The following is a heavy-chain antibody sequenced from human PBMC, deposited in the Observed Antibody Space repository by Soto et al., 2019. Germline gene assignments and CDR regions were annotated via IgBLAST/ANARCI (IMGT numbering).Heavy chain of an antibody. CDR1: GDTFSTYT. CDR3: AIAWVVVTAPDY. D-gene: IGHD2-21*02. J-gene: IGHJ4*02. Sequence: SVKVSCKASGDTFSTYTITWMRQAPGQGLEWMGGIIPRSATSNYAQKFQGRVTITADESTNTAYMELSSLRSEDTAVYYCAIAWVVVTAPDYWGQGTLVTISS. CDR2: IIPRSATS. V-gene: IGHV1-69*13.